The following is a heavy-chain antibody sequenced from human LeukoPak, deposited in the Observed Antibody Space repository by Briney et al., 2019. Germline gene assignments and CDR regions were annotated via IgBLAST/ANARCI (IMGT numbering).Heavy chain of an antibody. D-gene: IGHD1-26*01. Sequence: ASVKVSCKASGYTFTGYYMHWVRQAPGQGLEWMGWINPNSGGTNYAQKFQGRVTMTRDTSISTAYMELSRLRSDDTAVYYCARIKSSNKDPTSGSYFLYWGPGTLVTVSS. CDR2: INPNSGGT. V-gene: IGHV1-2*02. CDR1: GYTFTGYY. CDR3: ARIKSSNKDPTSGSYFLY. J-gene: IGHJ4*02.